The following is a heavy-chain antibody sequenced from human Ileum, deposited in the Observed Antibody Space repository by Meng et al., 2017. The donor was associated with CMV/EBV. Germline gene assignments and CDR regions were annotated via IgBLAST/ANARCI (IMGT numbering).Heavy chain of an antibody. V-gene: IGHV3-74*01. CDR2: INRGGTST. CDR3: ARRGASDYCYYGLDV. CDR1: GFTFNSYW. Sequence: GGSLRLSCAASGFTFNSYWMHWVRQAPGKGLVWVSRINRGGTSTTYADSVKGRFTFSRDNAKSTLYLQLNSLRAEDTAVYYCARRGASDYCYYGLDVWGQGTTVTVSS. D-gene: IGHD1-26*01. J-gene: IGHJ6*02.